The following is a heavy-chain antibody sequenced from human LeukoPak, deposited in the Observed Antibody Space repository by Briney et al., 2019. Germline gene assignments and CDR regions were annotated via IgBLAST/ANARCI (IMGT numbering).Heavy chain of an antibody. CDR1: GYTLTELS. V-gene: IGHV1-24*01. Sequence: GASVKVSCKVSGYTLTELSIHWVRQTPGKGLEWMGGFDPEDGETIYAQKFQGRVTMTEDTSTDTAYMELSSLRSEDTAVYYCATTAGPIYYDSSGYYYWGQGTLVTVSS. D-gene: IGHD3-22*01. CDR2: FDPEDGET. J-gene: IGHJ4*02. CDR3: ATTAGPIYYDSSGYYY.